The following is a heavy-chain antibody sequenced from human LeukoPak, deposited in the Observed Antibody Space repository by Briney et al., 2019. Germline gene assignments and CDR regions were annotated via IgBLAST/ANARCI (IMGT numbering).Heavy chain of an antibody. D-gene: IGHD2-2*01. CDR3: ARHEVRGLYFDY. CDR2: IYYSGST. Sequence: SETLSLTCTVSGVSISSYYWSWIRQPPGRGLEWIGYIYYSGSTNYNASLKSRVTISVDTSKKQFSPKLTSVTAADTAVYYCARHEVRGLYFDYWGQGTLVTVSS. CDR1: GVSISSYY. V-gene: IGHV4-59*08. J-gene: IGHJ4*02.